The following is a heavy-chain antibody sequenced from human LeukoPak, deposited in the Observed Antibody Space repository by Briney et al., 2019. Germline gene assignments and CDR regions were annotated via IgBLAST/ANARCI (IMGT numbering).Heavy chain of an antibody. D-gene: IGHD3-10*01. CDR1: GGSIISSSSY. CDR3: ASTHAGRYYTTFDY. Sequence: SETLSLTCTVSGGSIISSSSYWGWIRQPPKKGLEWIGAIYYNGNTYYNRSLRSRVTMSVDTSKNQFSLKLNSVTAADTAVYYCASTHAGRYYTTFDYWGQEALVTVSS. J-gene: IGHJ4*02. CDR2: IYYNGNT. V-gene: IGHV4-39*01.